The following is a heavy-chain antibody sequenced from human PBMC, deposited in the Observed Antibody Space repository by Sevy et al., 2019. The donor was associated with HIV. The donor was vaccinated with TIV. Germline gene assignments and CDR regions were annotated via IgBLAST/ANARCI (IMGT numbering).Heavy chain of an antibody. CDR2: MNPNSGNT. Sequence: ASVKVSCKASGYTFTSYDINWVRQATGQGLEWMGWMNPNSGNTGYAQKFQGRVTITRNTSISNAYMELSSLRSEDTAVYYCARGKDDSGLLTGLGYYMDVWGKGTTVTVSS. J-gene: IGHJ6*03. D-gene: IGHD6-19*01. V-gene: IGHV1-8*03. CDR3: ARGKDDSGLLTGLGYYMDV. CDR1: GYTFTSYD.